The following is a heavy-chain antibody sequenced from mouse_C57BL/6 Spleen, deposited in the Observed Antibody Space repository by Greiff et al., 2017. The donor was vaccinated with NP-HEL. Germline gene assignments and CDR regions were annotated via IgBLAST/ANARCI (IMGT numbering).Heavy chain of an antibody. CDR1: GYAFSSSW. D-gene: IGHD2-2*01. V-gene: IGHV1-82*01. CDR2: IYPGDGDT. Sequence: VQLQQSGPELVKPGASVKISCKASGYAFSSSWMNWVKQRPGKGLEWIGRIYPGDGDTNYNGKFKGKATLTADNSSSTAYMQLSSLTSEDSAVYFCARKWVTMVKNYAMDYWGQGTSVTVSS. J-gene: IGHJ4*01. CDR3: ARKWVTMVKNYAMDY.